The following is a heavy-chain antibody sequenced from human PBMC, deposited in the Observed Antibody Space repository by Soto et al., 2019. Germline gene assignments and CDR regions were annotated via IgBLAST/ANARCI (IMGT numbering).Heavy chain of an antibody. V-gene: IGHV1-2*02. CDR3: GRGRSGQIVVFF. CDR1: GYTFTGHY. J-gene: IGHJ4*02. Sequence: ASVKVSCKASGYTFTGHYIHWVRQAPEQGPEWMGEIGPESGATRYAQKFQGRVTMTRDASITTVYMELKNLSPDDTAVYYCGRGRSGQIVVFFWGQGTPVTVSS. D-gene: IGHD1-26*01. CDR2: IGPESGAT.